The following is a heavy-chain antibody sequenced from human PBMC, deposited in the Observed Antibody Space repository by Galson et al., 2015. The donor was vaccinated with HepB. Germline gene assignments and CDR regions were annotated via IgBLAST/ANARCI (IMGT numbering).Heavy chain of an antibody. V-gene: IGHV3-23*01. CDR3: AKETYYYDSSGYYGALYGFDY. J-gene: IGHJ4*02. CDR1: GFTFSSYA. Sequence: SLRLSCAASGFTFSSYAMSWVRQAPGKGLEWVSAISGSGGSTYYADSVKGRFTISRDNSKNTLYLQMNSLRAEDTAVYYCAKETYYYDSSGYYGALYGFDYWGQGTLVTVSS. D-gene: IGHD3-22*01. CDR2: ISGSGGST.